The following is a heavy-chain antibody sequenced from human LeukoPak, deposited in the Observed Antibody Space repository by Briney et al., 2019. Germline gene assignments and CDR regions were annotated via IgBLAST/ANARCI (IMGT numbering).Heavy chain of an antibody. CDR2: IPSDGSDN. Sequence: GGSLRLSCAVSVFTFSTYGFHSVRQAPGKGLEWVAFIPSDGSDNYYANSVKGRFTISRDNSKNTLYLQMNSLRSEDTAVYYCAKGLGDYDDFRLGYWGQGTLVTVSS. CDR3: AKGLGDYDDFRLGY. J-gene: IGHJ4*02. V-gene: IGHV3-30*02. CDR1: VFTFSTYG. D-gene: IGHD4-17*01.